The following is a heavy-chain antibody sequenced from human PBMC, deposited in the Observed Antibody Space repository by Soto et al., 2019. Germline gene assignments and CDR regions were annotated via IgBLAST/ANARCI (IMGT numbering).Heavy chain of an antibody. V-gene: IGHV5-10-1*03. J-gene: IGHJ5*02. D-gene: IGHD2-15*01. Sequence: EVQLVQSGAEVKKPGESLRISCKGSGYSFTSYWISWVRQMPGKGLEWMGRIDPSDSYTNYSPSFQGHVTISADKSISTAYLQWSSLKASDTAMYYCARQGGCSGGSCYRTEYNWFDPWGQGTLVTVSS. CDR1: GYSFTSYW. CDR2: IDPSDSYT. CDR3: ARQGGCSGGSCYRTEYNWFDP.